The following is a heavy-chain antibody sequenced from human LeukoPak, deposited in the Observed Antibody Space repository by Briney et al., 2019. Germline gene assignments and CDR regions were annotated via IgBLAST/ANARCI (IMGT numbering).Heavy chain of an antibody. Sequence: GGSLRLTCAASGFTFSSNYMSWVRQAPGKGLEWVSVIYSGGSTYYADSVKGRFTVSRDNSKNTLYLQMNSLRAEDTAVYYCARTGDGYNLDAFDIWGQGTMVTVSS. CDR2: IYSGGST. CDR3: ARTGDGYNLDAFDI. CDR1: GFTFSSNY. J-gene: IGHJ3*02. V-gene: IGHV3-66*02. D-gene: IGHD5-24*01.